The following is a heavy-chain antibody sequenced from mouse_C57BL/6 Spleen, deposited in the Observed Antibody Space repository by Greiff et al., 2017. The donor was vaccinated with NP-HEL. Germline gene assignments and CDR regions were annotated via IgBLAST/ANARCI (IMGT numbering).Heavy chain of an antibody. CDR2: IDPSDSYT. J-gene: IGHJ3*01. CDR1: GYTFTSYW. D-gene: IGHD2-4*01. Sequence: VQLQQPGAELVMPGASVKLSCKASGYTFTSYWMHWVKQRPGQGLEWIGEIDPSDSYTNYNQKFKGKTTLTVDKSSSTAFMQLSSLTSEDSAVYYCARPGYDYDVGWFAYWGQGTLVTVSA. CDR3: ARPGYDYDVGWFAY. V-gene: IGHV1-69*01.